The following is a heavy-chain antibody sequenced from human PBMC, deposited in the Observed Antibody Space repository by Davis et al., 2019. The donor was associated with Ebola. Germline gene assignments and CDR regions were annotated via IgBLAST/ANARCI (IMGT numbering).Heavy chain of an antibody. CDR3: VRDGGAVALSFFDS. J-gene: IGHJ4*02. D-gene: IGHD6-19*01. V-gene: IGHV3-66*02. Sequence: PGGSLRLSCAVSGFTVGSKYMNWVRQAPGKGLDWVSVIYSVGTTYYADSVKGRFIISRDNSKNTLYLQMNSLRAEDTAVYYCVRDGGAVALSFFDSWGQGTLVTVSS. CDR2: IYSVGTT. CDR1: GFTVGSKY.